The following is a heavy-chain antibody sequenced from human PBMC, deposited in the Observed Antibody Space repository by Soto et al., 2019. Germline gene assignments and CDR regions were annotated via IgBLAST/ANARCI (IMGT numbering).Heavy chain of an antibody. CDR1: GFTFSSYA. J-gene: IGHJ6*02. D-gene: IGHD4-17*01. CDR2: ISGSGGST. Sequence: GGSLRLSCAASGFTFSSYAMSWVRQAPGKGLEWVSAISGSGGSTYYADSVKGRFTISRDNSKNTLYLQMNSLRAEDTAVYYCAKDLTTVTWISNYYYYGMDVWGQGTTVTVPS. V-gene: IGHV3-23*01. CDR3: AKDLTTVTWISNYYYYGMDV.